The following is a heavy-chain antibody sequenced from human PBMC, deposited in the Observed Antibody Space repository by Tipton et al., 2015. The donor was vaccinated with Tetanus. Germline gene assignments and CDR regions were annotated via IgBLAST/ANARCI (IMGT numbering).Heavy chain of an antibody. CDR2: IYESGDT. J-gene: IGHJ4*02. V-gene: IGHV4-39*01. Sequence: TLSLTCTVSGASIRGGTFYWGWIRQPPGKGLEWIGSIYESGDTYYIPSLKSRVTISVDTSTNQFSLTRNSMDAADTGVYYCARHQSGYFTPFDYWGQGKLVTVSS. CDR3: ARHQSGYFTPFDY. CDR1: GASIRGGTFY. D-gene: IGHD3-3*01.